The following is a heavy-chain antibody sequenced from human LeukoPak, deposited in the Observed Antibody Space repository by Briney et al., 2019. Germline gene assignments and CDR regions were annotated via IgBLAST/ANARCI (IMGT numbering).Heavy chain of an antibody. CDR3: ARTSGYYSDY. J-gene: IGHJ4*02. CDR2: IIPIFGTA. Sequence: GASVKVSCKASGGTFSSYAISWVRQAPGQGLEWMGRIIPIFGTANYAQKFQGRVTITTDESTSTAYMELSGLRSEDTAVYYCARTSGYYSDYWGQGTLVTVSS. D-gene: IGHD3-22*01. V-gene: IGHV1-69*05. CDR1: GGTFSSYA.